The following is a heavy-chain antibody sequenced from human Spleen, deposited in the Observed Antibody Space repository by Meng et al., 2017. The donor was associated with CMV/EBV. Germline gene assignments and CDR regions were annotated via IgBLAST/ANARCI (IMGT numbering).Heavy chain of an antibody. J-gene: IGHJ6*03. CDR3: ARCDYYYYYMDV. CDR2: SNPNSGGT. V-gene: IGHV1-2*02. CDR1: GSTFTGNS. Sequence: QGELCQCGAEVKKPRASVTVSCKASGSTFTGNSMHWVRQAPGQGLEWMGWSNPNSGGTNYAQKFQGRVTMTRDTSISTAYMELSRLRSDDTAVYYCARCDYYYYYMDVWGKGTTVTVSS.